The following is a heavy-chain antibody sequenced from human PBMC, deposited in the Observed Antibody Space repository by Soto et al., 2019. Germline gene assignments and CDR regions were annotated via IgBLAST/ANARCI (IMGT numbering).Heavy chain of an antibody. CDR1: GFTFSSYG. J-gene: IGHJ6*02. D-gene: IGHD2-21*02. CDR2: IWYDGSNK. Sequence: GGSLRLSCAASGFTFSSYGMHWVRQAPGKGLEWVAVIWYDGSNKYYADSVKGRFTISRDNSKNTLYLQMNSLRAEDTAVYYCARQFPLGGDAPYYYYGMDVWGQGTTVTVSS. CDR3: ARQFPLGGDAPYYYYGMDV. V-gene: IGHV3-33*01.